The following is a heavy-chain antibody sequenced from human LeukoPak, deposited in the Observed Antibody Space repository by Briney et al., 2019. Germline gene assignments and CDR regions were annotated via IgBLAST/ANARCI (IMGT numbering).Heavy chain of an antibody. J-gene: IGHJ1*01. V-gene: IGHV1-24*01. Sequence: ASVKVSCKVSGYTLTELSMHWERQAPGKGLEWMGGFDPEDGETIYAQKFQGRVTMTEDTSTDTAYMELSSLRSEDTAVYYCATVTMGAESFQHWGQGTLVTVSS. CDR3: ATVTMGAESFQH. CDR2: FDPEDGET. CDR1: GYTLTELS. D-gene: IGHD2-2*01.